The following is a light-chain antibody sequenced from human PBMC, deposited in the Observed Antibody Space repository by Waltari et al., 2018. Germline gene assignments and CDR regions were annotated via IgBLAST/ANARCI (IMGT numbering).Light chain of an antibody. V-gene: IGLV2-14*03. CDR1: SSDVGGYKY. CDR2: DIS. Sequence: QSALTQPASVSGSPGQSITISCTGTSSDVGGYKYVSWYQKHPGTAPKLIIYDISDRPSGVSNGFSGSKSGNTASLTISGLQAEDEAYYYCCSYTSSSTIFGGGTKVTVL. J-gene: IGLJ2*01. CDR3: CSYTSSSTI.